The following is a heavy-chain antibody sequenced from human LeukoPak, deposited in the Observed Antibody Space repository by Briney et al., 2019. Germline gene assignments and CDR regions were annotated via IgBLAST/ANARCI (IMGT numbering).Heavy chain of an antibody. J-gene: IGHJ4*02. CDR1: GFIFSSYG. D-gene: IGHD3-10*01. CDR2: IQYDGSIE. V-gene: IGHV3-30*02. Sequence: PGGSLRLSCTASGFIFSSYGMHWVRQAPGKGLEWVAYIQYDGSIEQYAHSVKGRFTISRDNAKNTLYLQMNSLRAEDTAVYYCARASGSGSFILYYWGQGTLVTVSS. CDR3: ARASGSGSFILYY.